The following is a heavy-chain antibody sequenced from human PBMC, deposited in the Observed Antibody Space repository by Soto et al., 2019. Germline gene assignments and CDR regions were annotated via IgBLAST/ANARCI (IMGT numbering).Heavy chain of an antibody. CDR1: GGSFSGYY. Sequence: PSETLSLTCAVYGGSFSGYYWSWIRQPPGKGLEWIGEINHSGSTNYNPSLKSRVTISVDTSKNQFSLKLSSVTAADTAVYYCARVGGTNCGGDCYLDYWGQGTLVTVSS. J-gene: IGHJ4*02. CDR2: INHSGST. CDR3: ARVGGTNCGGDCYLDY. V-gene: IGHV4-34*01. D-gene: IGHD2-21*02.